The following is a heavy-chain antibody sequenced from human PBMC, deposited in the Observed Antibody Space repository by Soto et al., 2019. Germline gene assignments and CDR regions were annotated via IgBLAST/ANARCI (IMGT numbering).Heavy chain of an antibody. V-gene: IGHV1-18*01. J-gene: IGHJ5*02. CDR3: ARDLGYCRSGTCYREWFDP. CDR1: GYTFTTHG. CDR2: VRGDNGHT. Sequence: QVQLVQSGAEVKKPGASVKVSCKASGYTFTTHGISWVRQVPGQGLEWMGWVRGDNGHTNYAQSLQGRVTMTTDTPTNTAYMELRSLRSDHTAVYYCARDLGYCRSGTCYREWFDPWGQGTLVTVSS. D-gene: IGHD2-15*01.